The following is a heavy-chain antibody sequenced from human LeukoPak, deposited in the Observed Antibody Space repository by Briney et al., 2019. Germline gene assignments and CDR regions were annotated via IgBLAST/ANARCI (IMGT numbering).Heavy chain of an antibody. CDR1: GFTFSGYD. D-gene: IGHD6-13*01. Sequence: GGSLRLSCAASGFTFSGYDMHWVRQATGKGLEWVSAIGTAGDTYYPGSVKGRFTISRENAKNSLYLQMNSLRAGDTAVYYCARGGAAAGSYYYYYGMDVWGQGTTVTVSS. V-gene: IGHV3-13*01. J-gene: IGHJ6*02. CDR3: ARGGAAAGSYYYYYGMDV. CDR2: IGTAGDT.